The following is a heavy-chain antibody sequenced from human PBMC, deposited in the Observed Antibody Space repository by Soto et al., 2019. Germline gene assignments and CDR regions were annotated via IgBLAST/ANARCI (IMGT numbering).Heavy chain of an antibody. CDR3: TTRYYCSGGSCPPGYYYGMDV. J-gene: IGHJ6*02. CDR1: GFTFSNAW. V-gene: IGHV3-15*07. Sequence: GGSLRLSCAASGFTFSNAWLNWVRQAPGKGLEWVGRIKSKTDGGTTDYAAPVKGRFTISRDDSKNTLYLQMNSLKTEDTAVYYCTTRYYCSGGSCPPGYYYGMDVWGQGTTVTVSS. D-gene: IGHD2-15*01. CDR2: IKSKTDGGTT.